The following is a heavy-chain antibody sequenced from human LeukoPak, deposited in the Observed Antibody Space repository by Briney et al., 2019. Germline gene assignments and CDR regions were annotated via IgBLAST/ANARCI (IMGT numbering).Heavy chain of an antibody. Sequence: GGSLRLSCAASGFTFSSYGMHWARQAPGKGLEWVAVIWYDGSNKYYADSVKGRFTISRDNSKNTLYLQMNSLRAEDTAVYYCAKEGRIAAAGLFDYWGQGTLVTVSS. CDR1: GFTFSSYG. CDR2: IWYDGSNK. J-gene: IGHJ4*02. D-gene: IGHD6-13*01. CDR3: AKEGRIAAAGLFDY. V-gene: IGHV3-33*06.